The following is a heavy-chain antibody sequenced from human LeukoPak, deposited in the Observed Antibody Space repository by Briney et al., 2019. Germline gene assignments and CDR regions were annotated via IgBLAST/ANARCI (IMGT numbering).Heavy chain of an antibody. CDR3: TRHKRWLQSPDAFDV. CDR2: IYYTGNA. CDR1: GGSLSGYH. J-gene: IGHJ3*01. V-gene: IGHV4-59*08. D-gene: IGHD5-24*01. Sequence: SETLSLTCSVSGGSLSGYHWNWIRQSPGKGLQWIANIYYTGNADYNPSLRSRVTISVDTPKNQISLILNSVTAADTAIYYCTRHKRWLQSPDAFDVWGQGTMVTVSS.